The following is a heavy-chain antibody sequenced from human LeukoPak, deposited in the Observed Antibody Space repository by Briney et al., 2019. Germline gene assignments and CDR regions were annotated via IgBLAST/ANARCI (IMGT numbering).Heavy chain of an antibody. CDR2: ICGSGDRV. Sequence: GGSLRLSCAASGFTFSSYSMNWVRQAPGKGLEWVSAICGSGDRVYYADSVKGRFTISRDNSKKTLFLQMNSLRVEDTAVYYCAKVSDGEHYFWSNFSQDKWFDPWGQGTLVTVSS. J-gene: IGHJ5*02. V-gene: IGHV3-23*01. CDR1: GFTFSSYS. D-gene: IGHD3-3*01. CDR3: AKVSDGEHYFWSNFSQDKWFDP.